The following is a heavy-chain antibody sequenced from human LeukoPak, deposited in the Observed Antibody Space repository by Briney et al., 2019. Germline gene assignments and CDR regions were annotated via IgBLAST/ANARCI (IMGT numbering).Heavy chain of an antibody. J-gene: IGHJ6*02. CDR2: IIPRLDIA. V-gene: IGHV1-69*04. Sequence: SVKVSCKASGGIFSSHAISWVGQAPGQGLEWMGRIIPRLDIAIYAQMFQGRVTITADKATTTAYMELTSMRSEDTAVYYCARIRTETTYYYAMDVWGQGTTVTVSS. D-gene: IGHD1-1*01. CDR3: ARIRTETTYYYAMDV. CDR1: GGIFSSHA.